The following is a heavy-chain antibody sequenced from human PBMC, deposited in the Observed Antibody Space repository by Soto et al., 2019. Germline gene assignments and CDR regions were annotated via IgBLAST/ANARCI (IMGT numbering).Heavy chain of an antibody. J-gene: IGHJ2*01. CDR2: IFSNDEK. V-gene: IGHV2-26*01. Sequence: QVTLKESGPVLVKPTETLTLTCTVSGFSLSNATMGVSWIRQPPGKALEWLTHIFSNDEKSYSTSLKSRLTISRDTSKSQVVLTMTKMDPVDTATYYCARISAYWYFDLWGRGTLVTVSS. CDR3: ARISAYWYFDL. CDR1: GFSLSNATMG.